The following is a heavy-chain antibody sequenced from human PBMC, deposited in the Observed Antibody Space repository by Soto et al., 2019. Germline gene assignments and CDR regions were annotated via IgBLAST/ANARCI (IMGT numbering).Heavy chain of an antibody. CDR3: TRGQTLRYFDWPLNWFDP. J-gene: IGHJ5*02. V-gene: IGHV4-31*03. CDR1: GGSISSGGYY. Sequence: QVQLQESGPGLVKPSQTLSLTCTVSGGSISSGGYYWSWIRQHPGKGLEWIGYIYYSGSTYYNPSLKSRVTISVDTSKNQFSLKLSSVTAADTAVYYCTRGQTLRYFDWPLNWFDPWGQGTLVTVSS. D-gene: IGHD3-9*01. CDR2: IYYSGST.